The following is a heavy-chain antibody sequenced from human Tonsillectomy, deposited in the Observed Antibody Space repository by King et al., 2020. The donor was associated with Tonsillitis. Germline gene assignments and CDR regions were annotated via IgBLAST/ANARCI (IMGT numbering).Heavy chain of an antibody. CDR1: GYTFTSYD. CDR3: ARVSLTDCSGTSCYAYYYYGMDV. CDR2: MNPNSGNT. V-gene: IGHV1-8*01. D-gene: IGHD2-2*01. Sequence: HVQLVESGAEVKKPGASVKVSCKASGYTFTSYDVNWVRQATGQGLEWMGWMNPNSGNTGYAQKFQGRVTMTRNTSISTAYMELSSLSSEDAAVYYCARVSLTDCSGTSCYAYYYYGMDVWGQGTTVTVSS. J-gene: IGHJ6*02.